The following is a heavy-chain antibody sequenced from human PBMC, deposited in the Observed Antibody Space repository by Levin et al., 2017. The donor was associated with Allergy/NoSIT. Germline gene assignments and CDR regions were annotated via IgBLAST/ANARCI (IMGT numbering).Heavy chain of an antibody. CDR2: ISWNSGTI. CDR3: AKDFYSNYGEGWFDP. D-gene: IGHD4-11*01. J-gene: IGHJ5*02. Sequence: GGSLRLSCAASGFTFNDYAMHWVRQAPGKGLEWVSGISWNSGTIGYADSVKGRFTISRDNAKNSLYLQMNSLRTEDTALYYCAKDFYSNYGEGWFDPWGQGTLVTVSS. CDR1: GFTFNDYA. V-gene: IGHV3-9*01.